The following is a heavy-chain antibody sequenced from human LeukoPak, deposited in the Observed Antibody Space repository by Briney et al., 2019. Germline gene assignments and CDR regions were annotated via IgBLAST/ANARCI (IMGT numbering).Heavy chain of an antibody. CDR2: FDPEDGET. CDR1: GYTLTELS. D-gene: IGHD6-13*01. J-gene: IGHJ5*02. V-gene: IGHV1-24*01. Sequence: WASVKVSCKVSGYTLTELSMHWVQQAPGKGLEWMGGFDPEDGETIYAQKFQGRVTMTEDTSTDTAYMELSSLRSEDTAVYYCATGKSSSWYFNWFDPWGQGTLVTVSS. CDR3: ATGKSSSWYFNWFDP.